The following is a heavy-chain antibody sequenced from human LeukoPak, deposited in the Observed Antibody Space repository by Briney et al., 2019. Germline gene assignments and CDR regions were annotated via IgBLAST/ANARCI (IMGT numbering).Heavy chain of an antibody. J-gene: IGHJ4*02. Sequence: GGSLRLSCAASGFTFDDYAMHWVRQAPGKGLEWVSGISWNSGSIGYADSVKGRFTISRDNSKNTLYLQMNSLRAEDTAVYYCAKDAASYYDFWSGYLGYWGQGTLVTVPS. D-gene: IGHD3-3*01. V-gene: IGHV3-9*01. CDR3: AKDAASYYDFWSGYLGY. CDR1: GFTFDDYA. CDR2: ISWNSGSI.